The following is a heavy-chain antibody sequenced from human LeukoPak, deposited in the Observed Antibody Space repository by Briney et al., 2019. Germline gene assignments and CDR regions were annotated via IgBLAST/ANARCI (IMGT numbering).Heavy chain of an antibody. D-gene: IGHD4-17*01. CDR1: GFTFSDYY. CDR2: ISGSGSDI. Sequence: GGSLRLSCATSGFTFSDYYMSWIRQAPGKGLEWLSYISGSGSDINYADSVKGRFTISRDNAKNSLYLQMNSLRAEDTAVYYCARDRSTVTTWVDYWGQGTLVTVSS. V-gene: IGHV3-11*06. J-gene: IGHJ4*02. CDR3: ARDRSTVTTWVDY.